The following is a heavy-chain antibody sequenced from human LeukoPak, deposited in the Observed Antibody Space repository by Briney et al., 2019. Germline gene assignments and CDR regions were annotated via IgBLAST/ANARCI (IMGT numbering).Heavy chain of an antibody. CDR2: IYYSGST. CDR1: GCSISSSSYY. V-gene: IGHV4-39*01. CDR3: ARGTIAADDFYYMDV. J-gene: IGHJ6*03. Sequence: SETLSLTCTVSGCSISSSSYYWGWIRQPPGKGLEWIGSIYYSGSTYYNPSLKSRVTISVDTSKNQFSLRLSSVTAADTAVYYCARGTIAADDFYYMDVWGKGTTVTISS. D-gene: IGHD6-13*01.